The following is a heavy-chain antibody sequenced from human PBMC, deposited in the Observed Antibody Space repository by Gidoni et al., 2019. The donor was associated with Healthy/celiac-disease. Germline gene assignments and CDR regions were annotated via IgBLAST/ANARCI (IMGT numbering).Heavy chain of an antibody. CDR2: INQSGRT. J-gene: IGHJ6*02. D-gene: IGHD6-13*01. CDR1: GGYFSVYS. Sequence: QVQLQQWGAGLLKPSETLSLTCPVYGGYFSVYSWSWIRQPPGKGLEWIGEINQSGRTNYNPYLKSRVTISVDTSKNQFSLKLSSVTAADTAVYYCARPVIAAACTRGYYYYGMDVWGQGNTVTVSS. V-gene: IGHV4-34*01. CDR3: ARPVIAAACTRGYYYYGMDV.